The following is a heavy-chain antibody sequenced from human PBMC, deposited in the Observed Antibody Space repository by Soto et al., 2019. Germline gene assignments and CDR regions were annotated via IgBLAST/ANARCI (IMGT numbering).Heavy chain of an antibody. D-gene: IGHD3-10*01. J-gene: IGHJ4*02. Sequence: GASVKVSCKSSGYIFTSYGIGWVRQAPGQGLEWMGWISAYNGNTNYAQKLQGRVTMTTDTSTRTAYMELSSLRSEDTAVYYCARDSGHFDYWGQGTLVTVSS. CDR2: ISAYNGNT. CDR1: GYIFTSYG. V-gene: IGHV1-18*01. CDR3: ARDSGHFDY.